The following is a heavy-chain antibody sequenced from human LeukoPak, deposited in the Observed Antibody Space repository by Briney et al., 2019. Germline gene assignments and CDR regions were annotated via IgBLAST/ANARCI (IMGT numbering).Heavy chain of an antibody. V-gene: IGHV4-39*01. J-gene: IGHJ4*02. CDR2: IHYSGST. D-gene: IGHD3-10*01. CDR1: GGSISSSSYY. CDR3: ARGLVRGVIRGDY. Sequence: PSETLSLTCTVSGGSISSSSYYWGWIRQPPGKGLEWIGSIHYSGSTYYNPSLKSRVTMSVDTSKSQFSLKLSSVTAADTAVYYCARGLVRGVIRGDYWCQGTLVTVSS.